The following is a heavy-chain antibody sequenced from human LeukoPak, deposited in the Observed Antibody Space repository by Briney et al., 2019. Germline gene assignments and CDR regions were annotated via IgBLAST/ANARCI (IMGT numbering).Heavy chain of an antibody. CDR1: GGSFSGYY. CDR2: INHSGST. D-gene: IGHD6-19*01. J-gene: IGHJ4*02. Sequence: SETLSLTCAVYGGSFSGYYWSWIRQPPGKGLEWIGEINHSGSTNYNPSLKSRVTISVDTSKNQFSLKLSSVTAADTAVYYCAGGIVVAGTSYWGQGTLVTVSS. V-gene: IGHV4-34*01. CDR3: AGGIVVAGTSY.